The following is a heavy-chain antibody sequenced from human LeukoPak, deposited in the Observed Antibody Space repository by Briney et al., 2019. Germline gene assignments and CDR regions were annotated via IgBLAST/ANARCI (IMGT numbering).Heavy chain of an antibody. CDR1: GFTFSTYW. D-gene: IGHD1-26*01. V-gene: IGHV3-7*03. J-gene: IGHJ5*02. CDR2: IKQDGSEK. Sequence: PGGSLRLSCAASGFTFSTYWMSWVRQAPGKGLEWVANIKQDGSEKHYVDSVKGRFTISRDNAKNSLYLQMNSLRAEDTALYYCARDGVGATSRNWFDPWGQGTLVTVSS. CDR3: ARDGVGATSRNWFDP.